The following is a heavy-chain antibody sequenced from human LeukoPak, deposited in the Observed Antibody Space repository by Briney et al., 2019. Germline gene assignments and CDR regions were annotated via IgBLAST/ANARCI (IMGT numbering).Heavy chain of an antibody. J-gene: IGHJ4*02. D-gene: IGHD6-19*01. CDR3: ARVFSATIAVAAPYFDY. V-gene: IGHV1-18*01. CDR1: GYTFTSYG. Sequence: ASVKVSCKASGYTFTSYGTSWVRQAPGQGLEWMGWISAYNGNTNYAQKLQGRVTMTTDTSTSTAYMELRSLRSDDTAVYYCARVFSATIAVAAPYFDYWGQGTLVTVSS. CDR2: ISAYNGNT.